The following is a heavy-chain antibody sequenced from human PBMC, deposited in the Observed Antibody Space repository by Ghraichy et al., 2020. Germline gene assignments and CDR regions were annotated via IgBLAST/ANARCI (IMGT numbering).Heavy chain of an antibody. D-gene: IGHD3/OR15-3a*01. J-gene: IGHJ6*03. Sequence: GGSLRLSCTASGFTFGNYAMHWVRQPPGKGLEWVSSIDWKSASLAYADSVKGRFSISRDNAKNSLFLQMNSLRAEDTALYYCATARGLDHYFIMDVWGNGTPVIVSS. CDR2: IDWKSASL. CDR3: ATARGLDHYFIMDV. V-gene: IGHV3-9*01. CDR1: GFTFGNYA.